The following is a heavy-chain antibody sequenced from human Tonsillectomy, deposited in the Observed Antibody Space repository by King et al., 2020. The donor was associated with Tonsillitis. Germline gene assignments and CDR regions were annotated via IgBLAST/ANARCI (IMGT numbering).Heavy chain of an antibody. CDR2: IWYDGRSE. V-gene: IGHV3-33*01. CDR1: GFTFSKYG. J-gene: IGHJ4*02. D-gene: IGHD6-19*01. CDR3: ASIYSSLYL. Sequence: VQLVESGGGVVQPGRSLRLSCAASGFTFSKYGMHWVRQAPGKGLEWVALIWYDGRSEYYADSVKGRFTISRDNSNNMLYLQMNSLRAEDTAVYYCASIYSSLYLWGQGTLVTVSS.